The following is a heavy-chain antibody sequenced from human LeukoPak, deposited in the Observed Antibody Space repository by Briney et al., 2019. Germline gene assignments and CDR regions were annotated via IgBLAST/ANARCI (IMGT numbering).Heavy chain of an antibody. CDR3: ATEVGFGEYNWFDP. CDR1: GFSFSYSE. V-gene: IGHV3-48*03. D-gene: IGHD3-10*01. CDR2: ISISGSTT. J-gene: IGHJ5*02. Sequence: GGSLRLSCAASGFSFSYSEMTWVRQAPGKGLEWVAYISISGSTTYYADSVKGRFTISRDNAKNSLYLQMNSLRAEDTAVYYCATEVGFGEYNWFDPWGQGTLVTVSS.